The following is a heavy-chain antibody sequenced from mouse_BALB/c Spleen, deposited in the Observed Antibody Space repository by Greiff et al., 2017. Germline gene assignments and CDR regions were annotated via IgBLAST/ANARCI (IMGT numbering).Heavy chain of an antibody. V-gene: IGHV5-6-4*01. CDR3: TRDKGDY. CDR1: GFTFSSYT. Sequence: EVKLQESGGGLVKPGGSLKLSCAASGFTFSSYTMSWVRQTPEKRLEWVATISSGGSYTYYPDSVKGRFTISRDNAKNTLYLQMSSLKSEDTAMYYCTRDKGDYWGQGTTLTVSS. CDR2: ISSGGSYT. J-gene: IGHJ2*01.